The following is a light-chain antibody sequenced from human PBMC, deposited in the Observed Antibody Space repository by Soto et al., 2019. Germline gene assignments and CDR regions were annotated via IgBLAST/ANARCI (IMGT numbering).Light chain of an antibody. CDR2: DVS. V-gene: IGLV2-11*01. CDR3: CSYAGSYTHV. Sequence: QSALTQPRSVSGSPGQSVTISCTGTSSDVGGYNYVSWYQQHPGKAPKLMIYDVSKRPSGVPDRFSGSKSGNTASLTISGLQAEDDDYYYCCSYAGSYTHVFGTGTKLTVL. CDR1: SSDVGGYNY. J-gene: IGLJ1*01.